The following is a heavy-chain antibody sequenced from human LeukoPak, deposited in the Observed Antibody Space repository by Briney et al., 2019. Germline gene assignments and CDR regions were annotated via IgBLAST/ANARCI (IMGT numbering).Heavy chain of an antibody. CDR2: IYTSGST. CDR3: ASQVGATAFDI. D-gene: IGHD1-26*01. V-gene: IGHV4-61*02. Sequence: SETLSLTCTVSGGSISSGSYYWSWIRQPAGKGLEWIGRIYTSGSTNYNPSLKSRVTISVDTSKNQFSLKLSSVTAADTAVYYCASQVGATAFDIWGQGTMVTVSS. J-gene: IGHJ3*02. CDR1: GGSISSGSYY.